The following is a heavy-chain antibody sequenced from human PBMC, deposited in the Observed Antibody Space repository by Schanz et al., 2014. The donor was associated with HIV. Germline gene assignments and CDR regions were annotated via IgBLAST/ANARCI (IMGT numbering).Heavy chain of an antibody. CDR2: IYYNGNT. Sequence: QLQLQESGPGLVKPSETLSLRCNVSGGSINSGSYYWGWIRHPPGKGLEWIGTIYYNGNTYYNPSLKRRLPVAVDTPKNKFPLRRPSVTAADTAIYYCARHYGDYGSGWYVKAKWFDPWGQGTLVTVSS. CDR1: GGSINSGSYY. CDR3: ARHYGDYGSGWYVKAKWFDP. D-gene: IGHD4-17*01. V-gene: IGHV4-39*01. J-gene: IGHJ5*01.